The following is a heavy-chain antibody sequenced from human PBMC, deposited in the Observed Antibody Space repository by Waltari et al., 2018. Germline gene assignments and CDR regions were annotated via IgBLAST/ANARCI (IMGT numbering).Heavy chain of an antibody. CDR1: RFSFSSYS. CDR3: VSGYTYGFDY. D-gene: IGHD5-18*01. V-gene: IGHV3-48*02. CDR2: ISSSSSTI. J-gene: IGHJ4*02. Sequence: EVQLVESGGGLVQPGGSLRLSGAASRFSFSSYSMNWVRQAPGKGLEWVSYISSSSSTIYYADSVKGRFTISRDNAKNSLYLQVNSLRDEDTAVYYCVSGYTYGFDYWGQGTLVTVSS.